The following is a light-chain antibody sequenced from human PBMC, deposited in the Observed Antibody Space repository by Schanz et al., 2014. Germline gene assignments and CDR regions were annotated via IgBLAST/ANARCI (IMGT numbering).Light chain of an antibody. CDR2: EVS. V-gene: IGLV2-8*01. J-gene: IGLJ2*01. CDR3: NSYAGDTPHVA. CDR1: NSDVGGYNY. Sequence: QSALTQPPSASGSPGQSVTISCTGTNSDVGGYNYVSWYQQHPGKAPKLMIYEVSKRPSGVPDRFSGSKSGNTASLTVSGLQAEDEADYYCNSYAGDTPHVALGGGTKVTVL.